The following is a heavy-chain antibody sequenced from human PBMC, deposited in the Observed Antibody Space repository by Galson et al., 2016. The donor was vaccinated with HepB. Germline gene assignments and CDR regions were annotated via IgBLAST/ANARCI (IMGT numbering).Heavy chain of an antibody. V-gene: IGHV3-33*01. CDR3: AREGIVGATIRYFDY. CDR2: IWYDGSNK. J-gene: IGHJ4*02. D-gene: IGHD1-26*01. Sequence: SLRLSCAASGFTFSSYGMHWVRQAPGKGLEWVAVIWYDGSNKYYADSVKGRSTISRDNSKNTLYLQMNSLRAEDTAVYYCAREGIVGATIRYFDYWGQGTLVTVSS. CDR1: GFTFSSYG.